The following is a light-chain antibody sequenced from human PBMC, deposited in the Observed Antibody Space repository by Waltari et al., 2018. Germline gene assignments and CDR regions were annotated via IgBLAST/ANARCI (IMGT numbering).Light chain of an antibody. CDR1: SSDVGGYKY. CDR2: DVS. J-gene: IGLJ1*01. CDR3: CSYAGSGTYV. Sequence: QSALTQPASVSGSPGQSITISCTGTSSDVGGYKYFSWYQPHPGKAPKLMIYDVSERPSGVSNRFSGSKSANTASLTIAGLQAEDEADYYCCSYAGSGTYVFGTGTKVTVL. V-gene: IGLV2-23*02.